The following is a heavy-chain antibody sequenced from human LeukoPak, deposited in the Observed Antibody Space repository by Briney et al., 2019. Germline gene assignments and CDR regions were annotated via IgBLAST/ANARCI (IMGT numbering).Heavy chain of an antibody. CDR2: IYYSGST. Sequence: SETLSLTCTVSGGSISSYYWSWIRQPPGKGLEWIGYIYYSGSTNYNPSLKSRVTISVDTSRNQFSLKLSSVTAADTAVYYCARGAYSGYPHFGYWGQGTLVTVSS. CDR1: GGSISSYY. D-gene: IGHD5-12*01. CDR3: ARGAYSGYPHFGY. V-gene: IGHV4-59*01. J-gene: IGHJ4*02.